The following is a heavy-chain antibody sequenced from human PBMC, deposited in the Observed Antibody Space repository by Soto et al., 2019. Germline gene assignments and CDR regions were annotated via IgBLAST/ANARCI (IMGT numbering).Heavy chain of an antibody. CDR3: ANRKSRRGSSLDY. J-gene: IGHJ4*02. Sequence: EVQLLESGGGLVQPGGSLRLSCAASGFTFSSYAMSWVRQAPGKGLEWVSAISGSGGSTYYADSVKGRFTISRDNSKNPLYLQMNSLRAEDTAVYYCANRKSRRGSSLDYWGQGTLVTVSS. CDR2: ISGSGGST. V-gene: IGHV3-23*01. CDR1: GFTFSSYA. D-gene: IGHD3-16*01.